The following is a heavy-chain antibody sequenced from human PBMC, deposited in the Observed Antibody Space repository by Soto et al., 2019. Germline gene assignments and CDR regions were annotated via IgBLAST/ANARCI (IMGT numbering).Heavy chain of an antibody. CDR2: IFSNDEK. CDR3: ARIHEYYDFWSGYYTPNWFDP. Sequence: GSGPTLVNPTETLTLTCTVSGFSLSNARMGVSWIRQPPGKALEWLAHIFSNDEKSYSTSLKSRLTISKDTSKSQVVLTMTNMDPVDTATYYCARIHEYYDFWSGYYTPNWFDPWGQGTLVTVSS. V-gene: IGHV2-26*01. J-gene: IGHJ5*02. CDR1: GFSLSNARMG. D-gene: IGHD3-3*01.